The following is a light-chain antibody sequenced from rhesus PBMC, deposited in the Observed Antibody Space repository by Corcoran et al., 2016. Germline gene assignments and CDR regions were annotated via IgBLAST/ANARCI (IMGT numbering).Light chain of an antibody. CDR2: NAS. CDR3: QQYNSAPPT. J-gene: IGKJ4*01. CDR1: QSISSW. Sequence: DIQMTQSPSSLSASVGDKVTITCQASQSISSWLAWYQQKPGTAPKPLIYNASRLESGVPSSFSGSGSGTDFTLTISSLQPEDFATYYCQQYNSAPPTFGGGTNVELK. V-gene: IGKV1-16*01.